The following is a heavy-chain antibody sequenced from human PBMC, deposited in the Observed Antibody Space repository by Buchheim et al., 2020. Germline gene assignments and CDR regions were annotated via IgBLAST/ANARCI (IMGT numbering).Heavy chain of an antibody. CDR1: GGSISSGSYY. CDR2: IYTSGST. J-gene: IGHJ4*02. D-gene: IGHD4-17*01. V-gene: IGHV4-61*02. Sequence: QVQLQESGPGLVKPSQTLSLTCTVSGGSISSGSYYWSWIRQPAGKGLEWIGRIYTSGSTNYNPSLKSRVTISVDTSKNQFSLKLGSVTAADTAVYYCARDRNDYGDYGPGDYWGQGTL. CDR3: ARDRNDYGDYGPGDY.